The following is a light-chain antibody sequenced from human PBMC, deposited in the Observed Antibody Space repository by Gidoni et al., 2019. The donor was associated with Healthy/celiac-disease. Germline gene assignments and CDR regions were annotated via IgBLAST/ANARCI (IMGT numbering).Light chain of an antibody. CDR2: LEGSGSY. V-gene: IGLV4-60*02. Sequence: QPVLTQSSSASASLGSSVKLTCTLRSGHSSYIIAWHQQQPGKAPRYLMKLEGSGSYNKGSGVPDRFAGSSSGADRYLTISNLQVEDEADYYCETWDSNTHEVFGGGTKLTVL. J-gene: IGLJ3*02. CDR1: SGHSSYI. CDR3: ETWDSNTHEV.